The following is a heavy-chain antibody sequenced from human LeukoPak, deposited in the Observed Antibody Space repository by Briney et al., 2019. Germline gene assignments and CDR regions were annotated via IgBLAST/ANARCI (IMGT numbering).Heavy chain of an antibody. CDR1: GGSISSGDYS. J-gene: IGHJ4*02. CDR2: IYHSGST. Sequence: SETLSLTCAVSGGSISSGDYSWNWIRQPPGKGLEWIGYIYHSGSTYYNPSLKSRVTISVDRSKNQFSLKLSSLTAADTAVYYCAREGDRGLLDYWGQGTLVTVSS. CDR3: AREGDRGLLDY. D-gene: IGHD3-10*01. V-gene: IGHV4-30-2*01.